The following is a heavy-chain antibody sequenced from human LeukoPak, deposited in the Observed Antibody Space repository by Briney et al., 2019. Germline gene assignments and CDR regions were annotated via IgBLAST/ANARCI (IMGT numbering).Heavy chain of an antibody. CDR3: ARDHFGSLDS. CDR2: DYCGGNT. CDR1: GFSVTTDSYC. Sequence: KPSETLSLTCTVSGFSVTTDSYCWGWIRQPPGKGLEWIGYDYCGGNTNYDPSLKRRVTISVDTSKNRFSLTLTSVTAADTAVYFCARDHFGSLDSWGQGILVTVSS. D-gene: IGHD3-10*01. J-gene: IGHJ4*02. V-gene: IGHV4-61*01.